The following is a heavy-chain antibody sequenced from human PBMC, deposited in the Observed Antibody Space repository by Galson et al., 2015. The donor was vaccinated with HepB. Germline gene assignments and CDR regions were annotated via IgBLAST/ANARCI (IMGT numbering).Heavy chain of an antibody. J-gene: IGHJ5*02. CDR1: GFTFSDYY. V-gene: IGHV3-11*01. D-gene: IGHD3-3*01. Sequence: SLRLSCAASGFTFSDYYMSWIRQAPGKGLEWVSYISSSGSTIYYADSVKGRFTISRDNAKNSLYLQMNSLRAEDTAVYYCARVTGSSITIFGGWFDPWGRGTLVTVSS. CDR3: ARVTGSSITIFGGWFDP. CDR2: ISSSGSTI.